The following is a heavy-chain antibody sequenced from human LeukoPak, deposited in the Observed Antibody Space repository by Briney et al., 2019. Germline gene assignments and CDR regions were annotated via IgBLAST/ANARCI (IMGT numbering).Heavy chain of an antibody. CDR2: ISSSGSTI. CDR1: GFTFSDYY. Sequence: GGSLGLSCAASGFTFSDYYMSWIRQAPGKGLEWVSYISSSGSTIYYADSVKGRFTISRDNAKNSLYLQMNSLRAEDTAVYYCARGEIRNYDFWSGYLLVWGQGTTVTVSS. D-gene: IGHD3-3*01. J-gene: IGHJ6*02. V-gene: IGHV3-11*01. CDR3: ARGEIRNYDFWSGYLLV.